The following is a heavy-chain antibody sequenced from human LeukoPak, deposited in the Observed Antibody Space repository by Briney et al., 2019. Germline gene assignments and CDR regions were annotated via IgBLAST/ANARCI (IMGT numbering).Heavy chain of an antibody. Sequence: GGSLRLSCATSGFTFSHYGMHWVRQAPGKGPEWVAVIWSDGTDKYYGDSVKGRFTISRDNPKNAVYLQMNSLRVEDTAVYYCAKDAQRGFDFSNSLESWGQGTLVTVSS. J-gene: IGHJ4*02. CDR1: GFTFSHYG. V-gene: IGHV3-33*06. CDR2: IWSDGTDK. CDR3: AKDAQRGFDFSNSLES. D-gene: IGHD4-11*01.